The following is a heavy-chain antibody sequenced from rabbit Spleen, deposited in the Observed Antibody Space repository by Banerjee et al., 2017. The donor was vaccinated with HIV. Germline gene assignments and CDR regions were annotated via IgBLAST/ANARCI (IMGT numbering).Heavy chain of an antibody. V-gene: IGHV1S45*01. D-gene: IGHD1-1*01. CDR2: INAVTGKA. J-gene: IGHJ4*01. Sequence: QEQLVESGGGLVKPEGSLKLSCTASGFSFSNKAVVCWVRQAPGKGLEWIACINAVTGKAVYATWAKGRFTISRTSSTTVTLQMISLTAADTATYFCARDLVAVIGWNFNLWGPGTLVTVS. CDR3: ARDLVAVIGWNFNL. CDR1: GFSFSNKAV.